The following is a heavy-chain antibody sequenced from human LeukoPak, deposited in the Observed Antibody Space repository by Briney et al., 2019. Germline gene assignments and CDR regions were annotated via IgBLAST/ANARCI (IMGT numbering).Heavy chain of an antibody. D-gene: IGHD2-8*01. CDR3: ATDTSIGKHCTNGVCPPFDY. Sequence: GGSLRLSCAASGFIFSSYAMSWVRPAPGKGLEWVSTITGSGGSTYYADSVKGRFTISRDNSRNTLYLQMISLRPEDTAVYYCATDTSIGKHCTNGVCPPFDYWGQGTLVTVSS. V-gene: IGHV3-23*01. CDR2: ITGSGGST. J-gene: IGHJ4*02. CDR1: GFIFSSYA.